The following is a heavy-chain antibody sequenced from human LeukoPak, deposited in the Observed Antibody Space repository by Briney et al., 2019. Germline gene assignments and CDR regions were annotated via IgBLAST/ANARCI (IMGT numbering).Heavy chain of an antibody. CDR2: IIPIFGTA. CDR1: GGTFSSYA. J-gene: IGHJ5*02. CDR3: ASFSYYDFWSGYSWFDP. V-gene: IGHV1-69*01. D-gene: IGHD3-3*01. Sequence: GSSVKVSCKAPGGTFSSYAISWVRQAPGQGLEWMGGIIPIFGTANYAQKFQGRVTITADESTSTAYMELSSLRSEDTAVYYCASFSYYDFWSGYSWFDPWGQGTLVTVSS.